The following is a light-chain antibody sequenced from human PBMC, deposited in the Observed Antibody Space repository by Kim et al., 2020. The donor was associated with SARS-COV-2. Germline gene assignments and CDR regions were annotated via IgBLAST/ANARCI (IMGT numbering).Light chain of an antibody. J-gene: IGKJ5*01. V-gene: IGKV1-17*01. Sequence: ASVGDRVPITGRESQEIRPDLAWYNKNPGRAPKRLIYGESSLQSGIPSRFSGSGSGTEFTLTISSLQPEDFATYFCHQHNTYPLTFGQGTRLEIK. CDR2: GES. CDR1: QEIRPD. CDR3: HQHNTYPLT.